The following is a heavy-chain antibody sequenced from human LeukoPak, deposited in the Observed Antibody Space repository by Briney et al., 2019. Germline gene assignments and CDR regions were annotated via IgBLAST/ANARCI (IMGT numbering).Heavy chain of an antibody. Sequence: PSETLSLTCTVSGGSVSSGSYYWSWIRQHPGKGLEWIGYIYYSGSTYYNPSLKSRVTISVDTSKNQFSLKLSSVTAADTAVYYCARARRGITIFGVVTHFDYWGQGTLVTVSS. V-gene: IGHV4-31*03. J-gene: IGHJ4*02. CDR3: ARARRGITIFGVVTHFDY. CDR2: IYYSGST. D-gene: IGHD3-3*01. CDR1: GGSVSSGSYY.